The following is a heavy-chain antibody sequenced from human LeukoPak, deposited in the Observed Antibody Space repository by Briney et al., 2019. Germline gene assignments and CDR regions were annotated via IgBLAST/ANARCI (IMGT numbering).Heavy chain of an antibody. CDR2: IIPMLGIA. Sequence: GASVKVSCKASGYTFTSYYMHWVRQAPGQGLEWMGRIIPMLGIANHAQKFQGRVTITADKSTSTAHMELSSLRYEDTAVYYCARVLDGEDTAFDHWGQGTLVTVSS. CDR3: ARVLDGEDTAFDH. J-gene: IGHJ4*02. CDR1: GYTFTSYY. V-gene: IGHV1-69*04. D-gene: IGHD5-18*01.